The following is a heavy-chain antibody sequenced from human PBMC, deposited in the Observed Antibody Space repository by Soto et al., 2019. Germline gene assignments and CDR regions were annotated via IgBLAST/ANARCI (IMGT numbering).Heavy chain of an antibody. V-gene: IGHV3-73*01. CDR3: TRKVGDQDY. J-gene: IGHJ4*02. Sequence: GGSLRLSCAASGFTFSGSAMHWVRQASGKGLEWVGRIRSKANNYAAAYAASVKGRFTISRDDSKNTAYLQMNSLKTEDTAVYYCTRKVGDQDYWGQGTLVTVSS. CDR1: GFTFSGSA. CDR2: IRSKANNYAA.